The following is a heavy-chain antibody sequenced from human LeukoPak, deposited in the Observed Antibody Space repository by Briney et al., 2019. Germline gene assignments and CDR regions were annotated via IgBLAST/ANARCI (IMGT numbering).Heavy chain of an antibody. CDR3: ARVYPYCSGGSCYHMVGYFDY. J-gene: IGHJ4*02. CDR1: GFTFSGFW. V-gene: IGHV3-74*01. Sequence: PGGSLRLSCAASGFTFSGFWMHWVRQAPGKGLVWVSCISFDGSDATYADSVKGRFTISRDNAKNSLYLQMNSLRAEDTAVYYCARVYPYCSGGSCYHMVGYFDYWGQGTLVTVSS. CDR2: ISFDGSDA. D-gene: IGHD2-15*01.